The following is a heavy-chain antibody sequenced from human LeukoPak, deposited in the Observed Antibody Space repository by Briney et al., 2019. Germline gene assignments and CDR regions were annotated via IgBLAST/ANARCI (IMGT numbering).Heavy chain of an antibody. V-gene: IGHV3-21*04. Sequence: GESLRLSCVASGFTFSAFGMNWVRQVQGKGLEWVAFISIRGTSTFDADSVKGRFTISRDTAKKSLELQMTSLRADDTAAYYCVRGTDCSATTCYPLSAFDYWGQGTLVTVSS. CDR2: ISIRGTST. J-gene: IGHJ4*02. CDR3: VRGTDCSATTCYPLSAFDY. CDR1: GFTFSAFG. D-gene: IGHD2-8*02.